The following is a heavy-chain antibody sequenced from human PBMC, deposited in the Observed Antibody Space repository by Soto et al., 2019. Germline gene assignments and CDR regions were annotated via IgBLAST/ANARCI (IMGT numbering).Heavy chain of an antibody. J-gene: IGHJ4*02. CDR1: GFTFSSYA. Sequence: QVQLVESGGGVVQPGRSLRLSCAASGFTFSSYAMHWVRQAPGKGLEWVAVISYDGSNKYYADSVKGRFTISRDNSKKSLYLQMSSLRAEDTAVYYCAREGAYGGNSVRFFDYWGQGTLSPSPQ. D-gene: IGHD4-17*01. V-gene: IGHV3-30-3*01. CDR2: ISYDGSNK. CDR3: AREGAYGGNSVRFFDY.